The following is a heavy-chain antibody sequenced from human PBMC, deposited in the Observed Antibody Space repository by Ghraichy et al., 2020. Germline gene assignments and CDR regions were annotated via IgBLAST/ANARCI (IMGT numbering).Heavy chain of an antibody. D-gene: IGHD3-3*01. CDR3: AREGASSFGVSYYYDMDV. V-gene: IGHV3-20*04. CDR1: GFKFNDYG. J-gene: IGHJ6*04. CDR2: INWNGGRT. Sequence: GGSLRLSCAASGFKFNDYGMNWVRQVPGKGLEWISGINWNGGRTRYADSVQGRFTISRDNAKNSLHLQMDSLRGDDTALYYCAREGASSFGVSYYYDMDVLGKGTAVTVSA.